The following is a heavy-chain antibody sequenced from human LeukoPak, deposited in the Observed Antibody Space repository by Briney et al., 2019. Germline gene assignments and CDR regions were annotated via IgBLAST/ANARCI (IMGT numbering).Heavy chain of an antibody. Sequence: ASVKVSCKASGGTFSSYAISWVRQAPGQGLEWMGGIIPIFGTANYAQKFQGRVTITADESTSTAYMELSSLRSEDTAVYYCVSAPTVTTLKPPGGYYYYYGMDVWGKGTTVTVSS. J-gene: IGHJ6*04. CDR3: VSAPTVTTLKPPGGYYYYYGMDV. CDR1: GGTFSSYA. D-gene: IGHD4-17*01. CDR2: IIPIFGTA. V-gene: IGHV1-69*13.